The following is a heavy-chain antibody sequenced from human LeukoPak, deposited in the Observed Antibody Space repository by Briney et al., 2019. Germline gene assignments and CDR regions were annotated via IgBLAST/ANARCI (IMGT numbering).Heavy chain of an antibody. D-gene: IGHD1-1*01. Sequence: XVRXAXXXXLEWVXAIGTAGDTYYTGSVKGRFTISRENAKNSLYLQMNSLGAGDTAVYYCARVAKERVGGVYYFDYWGQGTLVTVSS. J-gene: IGHJ4*02. CDR2: IGTAGDT. V-gene: IGHV3-13*01. CDR3: ARVAKERVGGVYYFDY.